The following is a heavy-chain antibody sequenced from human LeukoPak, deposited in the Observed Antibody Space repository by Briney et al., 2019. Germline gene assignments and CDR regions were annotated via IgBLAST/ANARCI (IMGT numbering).Heavy chain of an antibody. CDR2: ISGSGGST. V-gene: IGHV3-23*01. J-gene: IGHJ4*02. Sequence: GGSLRLSCAASGFTFSSYAMSWVRQAPGKGLEWVLAISGSGGSTYYADSVKGRFTISRDNSKNTLYLQINSLRAEDTAVYYCVCRIGGAPQWGQGTLVTVSS. CDR1: GFTFSSYA. CDR3: VCRIGGAPQ. D-gene: IGHD1-26*01.